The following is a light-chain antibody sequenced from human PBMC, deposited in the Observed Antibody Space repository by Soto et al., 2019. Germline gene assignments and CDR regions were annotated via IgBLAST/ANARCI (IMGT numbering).Light chain of an antibody. V-gene: IGKV1-39*01. CDR2: AAS. Sequence: DIPMTQSPSSLSASVGDRVTITCRASQSISSYLNWYQQKPGKAPKLLIYAASSLQSGVPSRFSGSGSGTDFNLTISSLQPEDFATYYCQRSFRTPLTFGGGTKVEIK. CDR1: QSISSY. J-gene: IGKJ4*01. CDR3: QRSFRTPLT.